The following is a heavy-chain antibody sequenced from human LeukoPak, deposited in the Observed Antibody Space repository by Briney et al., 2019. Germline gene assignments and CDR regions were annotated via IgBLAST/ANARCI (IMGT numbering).Heavy chain of an antibody. D-gene: IGHD1-1*01. Sequence: KPSETLSLTCPVSGGSISSYYWSWIRQPPGKGLEWIGYIYYSGSTNYNPSLKSRVTISVDTSKNQFSLKLSSVTAADTAVYYCARGGSTGTNLNWVDPWGQGTLVTVSS. CDR1: GGSISSYY. CDR3: ARGGSTGTNLNWVDP. V-gene: IGHV4-59*01. CDR2: IYYSGST. J-gene: IGHJ5*02.